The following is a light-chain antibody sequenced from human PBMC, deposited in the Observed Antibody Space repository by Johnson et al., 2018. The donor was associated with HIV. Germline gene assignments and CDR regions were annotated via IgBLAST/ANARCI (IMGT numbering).Light chain of an antibody. CDR3: GTWDSSLRVGF. CDR1: SSNIRNNY. CDR2: DNN. J-gene: IGLJ1*01. Sequence: QSVLSQPPSVSAAPGQKVTISCSGTSSNIRNNYVSWYQHLPGTAPKLLIYDNNKRPSGIPDRFSGSKSGTSATLGITGLQTGDEADYYCGTWDSSLRVGFFGTGTKVTVL. V-gene: IGLV1-51*01.